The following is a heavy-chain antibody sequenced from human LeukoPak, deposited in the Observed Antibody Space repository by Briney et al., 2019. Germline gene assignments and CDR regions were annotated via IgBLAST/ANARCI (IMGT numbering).Heavy chain of an antibody. J-gene: IGHJ4*02. CDR1: GASVSSGTYF. CDR2: ISNSGST. V-gene: IGHV4-61*01. CDR3: ARDRHAYSGTDY. Sequence: SETLSLTCTVSGASVSSGTYFWSWIRQPPGKGLEWIGYISNSGSTNYNPSLKSRVTISADTSKNQFSLKLSSVTAADSAVYYCARDRHAYSGTDYWGQGTLVTVSS. D-gene: IGHD1-26*01.